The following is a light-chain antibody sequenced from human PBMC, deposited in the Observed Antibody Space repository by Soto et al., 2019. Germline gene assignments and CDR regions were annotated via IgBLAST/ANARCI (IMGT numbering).Light chain of an antibody. Sequence: DIQVTQSPSSLSASVGDRVTITCRAGLSISTYVNWYQQKPGKAPKLLIYAASSLQSGVPLRFSGSGSGTDFTLTISSLQPEDSATYYCQQSYSNPLTFGGGTKVEIK. CDR3: QQSYSNPLT. CDR1: LSISTY. J-gene: IGKJ4*01. CDR2: AAS. V-gene: IGKV1-39*01.